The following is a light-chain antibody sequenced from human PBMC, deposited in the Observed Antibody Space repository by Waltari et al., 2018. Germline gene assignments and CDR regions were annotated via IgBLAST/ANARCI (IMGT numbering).Light chain of an antibody. CDR1: QSVASY. Sequence: EIVLTQSPATLSLSPGERATLSCRASQSVASYLLWYHQKPGQTPRLLIYGASNRATGIPARFSGSGSGTDFTLTIDSLESEDFAVYYCHQRSNWPITFGQGTRLEIK. CDR3: HQRSNWPIT. CDR2: GAS. V-gene: IGKV3-11*01. J-gene: IGKJ5*01.